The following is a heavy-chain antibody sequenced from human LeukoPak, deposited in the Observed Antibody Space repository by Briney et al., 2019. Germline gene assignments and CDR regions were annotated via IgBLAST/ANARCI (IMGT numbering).Heavy chain of an antibody. CDR3: AGPYYYDSSGLPIYYGMDV. D-gene: IGHD3-22*01. J-gene: IGHJ6*02. V-gene: IGHV1-46*01. CDR2: INPSGGST. Sequence: ASVKVSCKASGYTFTSYYMHWVRQAPGQGLEWMGIINPSGGSTSYAQKFQGRVTMTRDTSTSTVYMELSSLRSEDTAVYYCAGPYYYDSSGLPIYYGMDVWGQGTTVTVSS. CDR1: GYTFTSYY.